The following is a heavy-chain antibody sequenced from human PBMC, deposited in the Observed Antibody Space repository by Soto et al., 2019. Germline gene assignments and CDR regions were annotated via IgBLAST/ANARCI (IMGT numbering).Heavy chain of an antibody. CDR1: GGSISSSNW. J-gene: IGHJ6*02. Sequence: SETLSLTCAVSGGSISSSNWWSWVRQPPGKGLEWIGEIYHSGSTNYNPSLKSRVTISVDKSKNQFSLKLSSVTAADTAVYYCARVPRESVDYGDSVAPGDYYYYGMDVWGQGTTVTVSS. CDR3: ARVPRESVDYGDSVAPGDYYYYGMDV. V-gene: IGHV4-4*02. D-gene: IGHD4-17*01. CDR2: IYHSGST.